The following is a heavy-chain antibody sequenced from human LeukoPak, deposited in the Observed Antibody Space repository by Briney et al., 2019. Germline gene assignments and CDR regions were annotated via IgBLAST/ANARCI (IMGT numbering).Heavy chain of an antibody. J-gene: IGHJ2*01. CDR1: GGSISSYY. CDR3: AKSTVSYWYFDL. CDR2: IYYSGST. V-gene: IGHV4-59*01. Sequence: SETLSLTCTVSGGSISSYYWSWIRQPPGKGLEWIGYIYYSGSTNYNPSLKSRVTISVDTSKNQFSLKLSSVTAADTAVYYCAKSTVSYWYFDLRGRGTLVTVSS. D-gene: IGHD4-17*01.